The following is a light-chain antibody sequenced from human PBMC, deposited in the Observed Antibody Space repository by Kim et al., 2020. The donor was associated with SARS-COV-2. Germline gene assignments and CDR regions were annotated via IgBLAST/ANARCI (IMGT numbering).Light chain of an antibody. Sequence: SYELTQPPSVSVSPGQTASITCSGDELGDKYACWYQQKPAQSPVLVIYQDSKRPSGIPERFSGSNSGNTATLTISGTQAMDEADYYCQAWDSSTASFGTGTKVTVL. CDR3: QAWDSSTAS. J-gene: IGLJ1*01. V-gene: IGLV3-1*01. CDR2: QDS. CDR1: ELGDKY.